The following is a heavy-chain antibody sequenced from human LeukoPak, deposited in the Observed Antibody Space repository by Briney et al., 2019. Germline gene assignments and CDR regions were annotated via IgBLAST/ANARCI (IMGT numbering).Heavy chain of an antibody. D-gene: IGHD3/OR15-3a*01. Sequence: PSETLSLTCTVSGGSISSYYWSLIGQPPGKELEWIGYIYYSGSTNYNPSLKSRVTISVDPSKTQFSLKLSSVPAADTAVYSCARSTYDFALDYWGQGTLVTVSS. V-gene: IGHV4-59*01. CDR1: GGSISSYY. CDR2: IYYSGST. CDR3: ARSTYDFALDY. J-gene: IGHJ4*02.